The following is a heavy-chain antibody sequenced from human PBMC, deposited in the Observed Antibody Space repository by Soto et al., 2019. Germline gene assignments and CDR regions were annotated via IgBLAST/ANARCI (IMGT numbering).Heavy chain of an antibody. J-gene: IGHJ6*02. V-gene: IGHV3-30-3*01. CDR2: ISYDGSNK. Sequence: AGGSLRLSCAASGFTFSSYAMHWVRQAPGKGLEWVAVISYDGSNKYYADSVKGRFTISRDNSKNTLYLQMNSLRAEDTAVYYCARDRGECSGGSCPRIYYYYYYGMDVWGQGTTVTVSS. D-gene: IGHD2-15*01. CDR1: GFTFSSYA. CDR3: ARDRGECSGGSCPRIYYYYYYGMDV.